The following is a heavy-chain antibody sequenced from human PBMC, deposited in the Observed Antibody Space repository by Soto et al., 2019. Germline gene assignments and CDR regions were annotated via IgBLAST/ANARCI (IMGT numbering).Heavy chain of an antibody. Sequence: EVQLLESGGGLVQPGGSLRLSCAASGFTFSSYAMSWVRQAPGKGLEWVSAISGSGGSTYYADSVKGRFTISRDNSKNTLLLEINSLRAEDEAVYYCAKEQPSPQDMGATTCRPGNCFDPWGQGTLVTVSS. D-gene: IGHD5-12*01. CDR2: ISGSGGST. V-gene: IGHV3-23*01. CDR3: AKEQPSPQDMGATTCRPGNCFDP. CDR1: GFTFSSYA. J-gene: IGHJ5*02.